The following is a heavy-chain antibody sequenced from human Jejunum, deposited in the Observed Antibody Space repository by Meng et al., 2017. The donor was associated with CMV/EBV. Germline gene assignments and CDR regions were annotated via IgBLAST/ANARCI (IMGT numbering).Heavy chain of an antibody. Sequence: STFSSDEMNWVRQAPGKGLEWVSYISGDGSTILYADSVKGRFTISRDNAKNSVYLQMKSLRAEDTAVYYCARELGARSPHYNWFDPWGQGTLVTVSS. CDR1: STFSSDE. J-gene: IGHJ5*02. CDR2: ISGDGSTI. CDR3: ARELGARSPHYNWFDP. V-gene: IGHV3-48*03. D-gene: IGHD1-26*01.